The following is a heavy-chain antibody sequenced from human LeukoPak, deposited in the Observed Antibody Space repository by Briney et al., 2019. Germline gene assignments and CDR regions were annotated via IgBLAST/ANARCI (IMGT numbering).Heavy chain of an antibody. J-gene: IGHJ4*02. CDR3: ASLYSQPWGDY. CDR1: DGSFSGYY. Sequence: SETLSLTCAVYDGSFSGYYWSWIRQPPGKGLEWIGEINHSGSTNYNPSLKSRVTISVDTSKNQFSLKLSSVTAADTAVYYCASLYSQPWGDYWGQGTLVTVSS. V-gene: IGHV4-34*01. D-gene: IGHD3-16*01. CDR2: INHSGST.